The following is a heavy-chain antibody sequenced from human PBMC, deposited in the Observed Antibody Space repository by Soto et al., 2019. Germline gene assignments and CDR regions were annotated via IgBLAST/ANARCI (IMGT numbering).Heavy chain of an antibody. V-gene: IGHV4-31*03. CDR1: GAALNRGNYY. J-gene: IGHJ5*02. D-gene: IGHD2-21*01. Sequence: SETLSLTCSVSGAALNRGNYYWSWIRQVPGKGLEWIGHIYVTGAVDYNPSLRDRITISQETSERQFSLKMRLVTAADTAVYYCAILRIATNISKCFHPCGQGTMVTV. CDR3: AILRIATNISKCFHP. CDR2: IYVTGAV.